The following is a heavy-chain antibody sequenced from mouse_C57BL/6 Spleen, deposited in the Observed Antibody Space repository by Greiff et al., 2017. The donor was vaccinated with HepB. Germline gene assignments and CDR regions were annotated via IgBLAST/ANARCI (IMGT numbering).Heavy chain of an antibody. CDR3: ARSGYYGSSSYWYFDV. CDR2: ISYSGST. J-gene: IGHJ1*03. D-gene: IGHD1-1*01. Sequence: EVQLQQSGPGLAKPSQTLSLTCSVTGYSITSDYWNWIRKFPGNKLEYMGYISYSGSTYYNPSLKSRISITRDTSKNQYYLQLSSVTTEDTATYYCARSGYYGSSSYWYFDVWGTGTTVTVSS. V-gene: IGHV3-8*01. CDR1: GYSITSDY.